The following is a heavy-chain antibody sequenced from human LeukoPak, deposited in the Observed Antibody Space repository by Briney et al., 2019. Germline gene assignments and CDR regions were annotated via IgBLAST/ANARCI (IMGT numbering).Heavy chain of an antibody. CDR3: ARDTDHYFDY. CDR2: INPNSGDT. CDR1: GYTFTGYY. V-gene: IGHV1-2*02. Sequence: ASVKVSCKASGYTFTGYYMHWVRQAPGQGLEWMGWINPNSGDTNYAQKFQGRVTMTTDTSTNTAYMELRSLRSDDTAVYYCARDTDHYFDYWGQGTLVTVSS. J-gene: IGHJ4*02. D-gene: IGHD2-8*02.